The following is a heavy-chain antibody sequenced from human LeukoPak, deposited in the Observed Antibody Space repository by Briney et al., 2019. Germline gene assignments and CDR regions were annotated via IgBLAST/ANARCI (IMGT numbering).Heavy chain of an antibody. CDR2: INQDGTEK. CDR1: QFTFTTYW. Sequence: GGSLRLSCAASQFTFTTYWMSWVRQAPGKGLEWVANINQDGTEKYYVDSVKGRFTISRDNAKNSLYLQMNSLRAEDTALYYCVRWLQPYYYMDVWGKGTTVTISS. D-gene: IGHD5-24*01. V-gene: IGHV3-7*03. CDR3: VRWLQPYYYMDV. J-gene: IGHJ6*03.